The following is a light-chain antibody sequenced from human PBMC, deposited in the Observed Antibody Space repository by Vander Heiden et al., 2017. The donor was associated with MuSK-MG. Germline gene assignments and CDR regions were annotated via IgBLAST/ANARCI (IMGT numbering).Light chain of an antibody. CDR2: DAS. CDR1: QIVSNH. J-gene: IGKJ4*01. Sequence: EIVLTQSPATLSLSPGERATLSCRASQIVSNHLAWSQQRLGQPPRLLIYDASNRATGVPARFRGSGSGTAFTLTISGREPEDFAVYYCQQRNDWPLTVGGGTKVEIK. CDR3: QQRNDWPLT. V-gene: IGKV3-11*01.